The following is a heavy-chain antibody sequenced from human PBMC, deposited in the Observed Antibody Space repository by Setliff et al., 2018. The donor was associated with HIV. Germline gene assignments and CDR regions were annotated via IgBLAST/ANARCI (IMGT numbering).Heavy chain of an antibody. J-gene: IGHJ4*02. V-gene: IGHV4-39*01. CDR3: GGNGYYSIDY. D-gene: IGHD3-22*01. CDR2: VYYSGTT. CDR1: GGSISTSGPGYY. Sequence: SETLSLTCTVSGGSISTSGPGYYWGWVRQPPGGGLEWIGSVYYSGTTYYNPSLKSRVTISVDTSKNQLSLRLTSVTAADTAVYYCGGNGYYSIDYWGQGTLVTVSS.